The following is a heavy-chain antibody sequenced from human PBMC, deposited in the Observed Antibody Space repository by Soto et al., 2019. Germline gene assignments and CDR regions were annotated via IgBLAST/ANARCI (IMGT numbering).Heavy chain of an antibody. J-gene: IGHJ4*02. CDR2: IITNQGIT. CDR3: ARTGMGATPFYFDL. CDR1: GGTFSSYT. D-gene: IGHD1-26*01. Sequence: SVKVSCKASGGTFSSYTISWVRQAPGQGLEWMGWIITNQGITNYAQKFQGRVIMTTDKSTRTAYMELSSLRSEDTAVYYCARTGMGATPFYFDLWGQGTPVTVS. V-gene: IGHV1-69*02.